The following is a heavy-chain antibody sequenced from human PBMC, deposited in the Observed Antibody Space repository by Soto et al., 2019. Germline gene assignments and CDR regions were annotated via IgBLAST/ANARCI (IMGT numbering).Heavy chain of an antibody. D-gene: IGHD2-2*01. CDR2: IIPIFGTA. J-gene: IGHJ6*02. CDR3: ARGRMPNTNYYYSGMDV. Sequence: QVQLVQSGAEVKKPGSSVKVSCKASGGTFSSYAISWVRQAPGQGLEWMGGIIPIFGTANYAQKFQGRVTITADESTSTAYMELSSLSSEDTAVYYCARGRMPNTNYYYSGMDVWGQGTTVTVSS. V-gene: IGHV1-69*01. CDR1: GGTFSSYA.